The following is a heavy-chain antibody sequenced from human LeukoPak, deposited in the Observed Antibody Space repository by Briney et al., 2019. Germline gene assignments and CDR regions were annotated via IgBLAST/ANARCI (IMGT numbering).Heavy chain of an antibody. V-gene: IGHV4-30-4*01. J-gene: IGHJ4*02. CDR1: GGSIRSGDFY. CDR3: AREDDSSGLGFASY. Sequence: SETLSLTCTVSGGSIRSGDFYWSWIRQPPGKGLEWIGYIYYSGSTYYNPSLKSRVTISVDTSKNQFSLKLSSVTAADTAVYYCAREDDSSGLGFASYWGQGTLVTVSS. CDR2: IYYSGST. D-gene: IGHD3-22*01.